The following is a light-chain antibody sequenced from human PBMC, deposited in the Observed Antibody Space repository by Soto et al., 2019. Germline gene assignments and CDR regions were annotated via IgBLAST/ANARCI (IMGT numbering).Light chain of an antibody. CDR1: QSVSNNY. V-gene: IGKV3-20*01. Sequence: EIVLTQSPGTLSLSPGERATLSCRASQSVSNNYLAWYQQKPGQGPSLLIYGTSTRAGGVPDRFSGSGSGTDFTLTISRLEPEDFAVYYCQQYGSSGTFGQGTKVDIK. J-gene: IGKJ1*01. CDR3: QQYGSSGT. CDR2: GTS.